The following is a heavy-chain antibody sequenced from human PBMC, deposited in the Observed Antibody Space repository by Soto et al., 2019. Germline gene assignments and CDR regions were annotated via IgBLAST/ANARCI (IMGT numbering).Heavy chain of an antibody. Sequence: QVQLVQSGAEVKKPGASVKVSCKASGYTFTSYGISWVRQAPGQGLEWMGWISTYNGNTNYVQNLQGRVTMTTDTSTSTAYMELRSMRSDDTAFYYCASTLAGRFDYWGQGTLFTVSS. CDR3: ASTLAGRFDY. J-gene: IGHJ4*02. CDR1: GYTFTSYG. CDR2: ISTYNGNT. V-gene: IGHV1-18*01. D-gene: IGHD6-19*01.